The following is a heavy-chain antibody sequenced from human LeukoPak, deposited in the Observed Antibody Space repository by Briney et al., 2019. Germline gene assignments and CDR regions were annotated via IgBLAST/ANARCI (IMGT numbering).Heavy chain of an antibody. J-gene: IGHJ4*02. V-gene: IGHV3-48*03. D-gene: IGHD4-17*01. CDR3: ARGGAYGMMGY. Sequence: AGGSLRLSCVASGFSFSSFEMNWVRQAPGKGLEWLSYITNTGRTIYYADSVKGRFTISRDNAKNSLYLHMNSLRGDDTAIYYCARGGAYGMMGYWGQGTLGTVSS. CDR2: ITNTGRTI. CDR1: GFSFSSFE.